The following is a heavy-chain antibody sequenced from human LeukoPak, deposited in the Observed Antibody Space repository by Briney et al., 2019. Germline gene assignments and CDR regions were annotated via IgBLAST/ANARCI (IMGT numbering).Heavy chain of an antibody. CDR1: GFTFSTYW. Sequence: GGSLRLSCAASGFTFSTYWMSWVRQAPRKGLEWVGNIKPDGSGEYYVDSVKGRFTISRDNANNSLYLQMNSLRVEDTALYYCARDHDVPSAGSDFWGQGTLVTVSS. V-gene: IGHV3-7*01. CDR2: IKPDGSGE. CDR3: ARDHDVPSAGSDF. J-gene: IGHJ4*02. D-gene: IGHD6-13*01.